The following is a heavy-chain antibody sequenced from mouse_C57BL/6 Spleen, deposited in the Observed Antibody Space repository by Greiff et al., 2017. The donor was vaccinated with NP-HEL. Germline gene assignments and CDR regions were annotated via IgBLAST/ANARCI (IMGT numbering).Heavy chain of an antibody. CDR3: ARGDIGYGYDDY. J-gene: IGHJ2*01. V-gene: IGHV1-42*01. CDR1: GYSFTGYY. Sequence: EVQLQQSGPELVKPGASVKISCKASGYSFTGYYMNWVKQSPEKSLEWIGEINPSTGGTTYNQKFKAKATLTVDKSSSTAYMQLKSLTSEDSAVYYCARGDIGYGYDDYWGQGTTLTVSS. CDR2: INPSTGGT. D-gene: IGHD2-2*01.